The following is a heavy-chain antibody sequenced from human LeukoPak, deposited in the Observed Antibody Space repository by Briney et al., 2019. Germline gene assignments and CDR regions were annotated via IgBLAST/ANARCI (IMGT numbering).Heavy chain of an antibody. CDR1: GFTFDDYA. V-gene: IGHV3-9*01. Sequence: AGGSLRLSCAASGFTFDDYAMHWVRQAPGKGLEWVSGISWNSGSIGYADSVKGRFTISRDNAKNSLYLQMNSLRAEDTAVYYCAREYPPLAASHFDYWGQGTLVTVSS. CDR3: AREYPPLAASHFDY. J-gene: IGHJ4*02. CDR2: ISWNSGSI. D-gene: IGHD2-15*01.